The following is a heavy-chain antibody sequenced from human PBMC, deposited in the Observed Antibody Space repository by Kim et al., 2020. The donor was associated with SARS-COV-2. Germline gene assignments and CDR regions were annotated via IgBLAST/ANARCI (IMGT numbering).Heavy chain of an antibody. Sequence: GGSLRLSFAASGFTFSSYGMHWVRQAPGKGLEWVAVISYDGSNKYYADSVKGRFTISRDNSKNTLYLQMNSMRAEDTAVYYCAKDRNGDTHAYYYYYYG. CDR2: ISYDGSNK. V-gene: IGHV3-30*18. D-gene: IGHD4-17*01. CDR1: GFTFSSYG. J-gene: IGHJ6*01. CDR3: AKDRNGDTHAYYYYYYG.